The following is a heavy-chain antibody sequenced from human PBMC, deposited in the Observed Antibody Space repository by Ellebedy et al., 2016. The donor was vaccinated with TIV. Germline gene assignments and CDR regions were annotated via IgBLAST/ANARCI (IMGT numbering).Heavy chain of an antibody. CDR2: INEDGSEK. Sequence: GESLKISXAASGFTFSSHWLTWVRQSPGKGLEWVATINEDGSEKYFVDSLKGRFTISRDNAKNLVFLQMNNLRVEDTAMYFCARSKSSDNSCYKYWGQGTLVTVSS. CDR1: GFTFSSHW. CDR3: ARSKSSDNSCYKY. D-gene: IGHD2-2*02. J-gene: IGHJ4*02. V-gene: IGHV3-7*01.